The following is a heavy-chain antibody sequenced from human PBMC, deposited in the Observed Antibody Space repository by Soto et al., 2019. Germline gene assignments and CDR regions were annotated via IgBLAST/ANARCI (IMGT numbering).Heavy chain of an antibody. Sequence: LSLTCTVSGGSISSGGYYWSWIRQHPGKGLEWIGYIYYSGSTYYNPSLKSRVTISVDTSKNQFSLKLSSVTAADTAVYYCARSVDTAMETFSDYWGQGTLVTVSS. CDR2: IYYSGST. CDR3: ARSVDTAMETFSDY. CDR1: GGSISSGGYY. V-gene: IGHV4-31*03. D-gene: IGHD5-18*01. J-gene: IGHJ4*02.